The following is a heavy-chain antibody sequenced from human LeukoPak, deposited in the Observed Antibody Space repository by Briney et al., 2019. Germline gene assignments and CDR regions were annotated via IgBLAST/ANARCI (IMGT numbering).Heavy chain of an antibody. V-gene: IGHV1-69*13. CDR3: ARERGLGYCSSTSCYNWFDP. CDR2: IIPIFGTA. CDR1: GGTFSSYA. Sequence: GASVKVSCKASGGTFSSYAISWVRQAPGQGLEWMGGIIPIFGTANYAQKFQGRVTITADESTSTAYMELSSLRSEDTAVYYCARERGLGYCSSTSCYNWFDPWGQGTLVTVSS. J-gene: IGHJ5*02. D-gene: IGHD2-2*01.